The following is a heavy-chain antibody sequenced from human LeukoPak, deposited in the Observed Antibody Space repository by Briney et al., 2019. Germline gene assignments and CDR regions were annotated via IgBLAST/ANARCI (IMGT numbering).Heavy chain of an antibody. J-gene: IGHJ4*02. CDR2: INPNSGGK. CDR3: ASRGDSSGYPLTY. Sequence: GSSVKVSCKASGYTFTGYYMHWVRQAPGQGLEWMGWINPNSGGKNYAQKFQGRVTMTRDTSISTAYMELSRLRSDDTAVYYCASRGDSSGYPLTYWGQGTLVTVSS. D-gene: IGHD3-22*01. V-gene: IGHV1-2*02. CDR1: GYTFTGYY.